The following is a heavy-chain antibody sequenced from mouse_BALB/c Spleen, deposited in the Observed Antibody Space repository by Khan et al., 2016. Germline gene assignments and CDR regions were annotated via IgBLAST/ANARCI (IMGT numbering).Heavy chain of an antibody. J-gene: IGHJ3*01. CDR2: ISSGATYT. Sequence: EVELVESGGGLVKPGGSLKLSCAASGFTFSSYAMSWVRQTPEKRLEWVATISSGATYTYYPDSVKGRFTISRDNAKNTLYLQMSSLRSEDTAMYYCARLDGYYDAYWGQGTLVTVSA. D-gene: IGHD2-3*01. CDR3: ARLDGYYDAY. CDR1: GFTFSSYA. V-gene: IGHV5-9-3*01.